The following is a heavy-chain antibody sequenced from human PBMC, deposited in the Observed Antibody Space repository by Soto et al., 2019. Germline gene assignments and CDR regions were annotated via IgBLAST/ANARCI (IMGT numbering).Heavy chain of an antibody. CDR1: GFTFSTYA. D-gene: IGHD6-19*01. J-gene: IGHJ5*02. Sequence: EVQLLESGGGLVQPGGSLRLSCAASGFTFSTYAMSWVRQAPGKGLEWVSGISGSGGSTYYADSVKGRFTISRDNSKNTLYLQMNGLRAEDTAVYYCALQQPVPGTTNWFDPWGQGPLVTVSS. CDR3: ALQQPVPGTTNWFDP. CDR2: ISGSGGST. V-gene: IGHV3-23*01.